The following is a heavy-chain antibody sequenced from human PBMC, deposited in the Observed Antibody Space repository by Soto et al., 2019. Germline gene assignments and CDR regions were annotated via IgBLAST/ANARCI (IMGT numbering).Heavy chain of an antibody. Sequence: PEGSLSLSCAASGFSFSDYYSSWIRHAPWKGLEWVSYIISSGITIYYADSVKGLFTISRDNAKNSLYLQMNGLRAEDTAVYYCASDGTWVQGMDVWGQGTTVPVSS. V-gene: IGHV3-11*01. CDR2: IISSGITI. CDR3: ASDGTWVQGMDV. J-gene: IGHJ6*02. D-gene: IGHD1-26*01. CDR1: GFSFSDYY.